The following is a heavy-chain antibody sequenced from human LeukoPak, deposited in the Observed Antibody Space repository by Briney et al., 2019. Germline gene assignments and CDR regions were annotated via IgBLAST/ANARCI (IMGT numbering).Heavy chain of an antibody. D-gene: IGHD6-13*01. CDR2: INPNSGDT. J-gene: IGHJ4*02. V-gene: IGHV1-2*02. CDR1: GNTFTAYY. CDR3: ARGVIAAAAYYFDY. Sequence: ASVKVSCKASGNTFTAYYMHWVRQAPGQGLEWMGWINPNSGDTNYAQKFQGRVTMTRNTSISTAYMELSSLRSEDTAVYYCARGVIAAAAYYFDYWGQGTLVTVSS.